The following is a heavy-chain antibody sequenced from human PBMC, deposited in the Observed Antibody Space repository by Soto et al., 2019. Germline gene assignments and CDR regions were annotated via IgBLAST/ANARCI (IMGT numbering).Heavy chain of an antibody. D-gene: IGHD2-2*01. V-gene: IGHV3-30-3*01. CDR1: GFTFSSYA. J-gene: IGHJ4*02. CDR2: ISYDGSNK. Sequence: QVQLVESGGGVVQPGRSLRLSCAASGFTFSSYAMHWVRQAPGKGLEWVAVISYDGSNKYYADSVKGRFTISRDNFKNTLYLQMNSLRAEDTAVYYCAIAGPAAGVLDYWGQGTLVTVSS. CDR3: AIAGPAAGVLDY.